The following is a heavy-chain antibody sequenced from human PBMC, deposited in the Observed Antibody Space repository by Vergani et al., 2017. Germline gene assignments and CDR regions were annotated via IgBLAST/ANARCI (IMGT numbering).Heavy chain of an antibody. CDR1: GGSFSGYY. J-gene: IGHJ6*03. V-gene: IGHV4-34*01. CDR2: INHSGST. CDR3: ARSASGRYFDWSQTNHYDMDV. Sequence: QVQLQPWGAGLLKPSETLSLTCAVYGGSFSGYYWSWIRQPPGKGLEWIGEINHSGSTNYNPSLKSRVTISVETSKNQFSLKLSSVTAAETAVYYCARSASGRYFDWSQTNHYDMDVWGKGTTVTVSS. D-gene: IGHD3-9*01.